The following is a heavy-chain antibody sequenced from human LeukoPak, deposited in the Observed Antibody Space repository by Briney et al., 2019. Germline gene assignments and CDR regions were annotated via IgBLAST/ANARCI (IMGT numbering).Heavy chain of an antibody. CDR3: ARGPIPDY. V-gene: IGHV3-21*01. Sequence: GGSLSLSCAASGFTFDNYAMTWVRQGPGKGLEWIATISGSGGSTYYADSVKGRFTISRDNAKNSLYLQMNSLRAEDTAVYYCARGPIPDYWGQGTLVTVSS. CDR2: ISGSGGST. D-gene: IGHD2-2*02. CDR1: GFTFDNYA. J-gene: IGHJ4*02.